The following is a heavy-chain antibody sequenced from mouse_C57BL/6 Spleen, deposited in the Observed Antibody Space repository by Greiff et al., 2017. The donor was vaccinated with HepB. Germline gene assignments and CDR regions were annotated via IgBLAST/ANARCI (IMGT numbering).Heavy chain of an antibody. CDR2: IDPSDSYT. J-gene: IGHJ3*01. Sequence: VQLQQPGAELVMPVASVKLSCKASGYTFTSYWMHWVKQRPGQGLEWIGEIDPSDSYTNYNQKFKGKSTLTVDKSSSTAYMQLSSLTSEDSAVYYCARLDSSGLWFAYWGQGTLVTVSA. V-gene: IGHV1-69*01. CDR3: ARLDSSGLWFAY. D-gene: IGHD3-2*02. CDR1: GYTFTSYW.